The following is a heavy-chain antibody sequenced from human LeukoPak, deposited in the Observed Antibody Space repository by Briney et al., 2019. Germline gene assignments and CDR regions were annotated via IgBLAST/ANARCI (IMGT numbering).Heavy chain of an antibody. CDR1: GFSFNNYA. J-gene: IGHJ4*02. CDR3: ARGGLFRYGGTSGDY. D-gene: IGHD4/OR15-4a*01. V-gene: IGHV3-23*01. CDR2: ISGSGGST. Sequence: GGSLRLSCVDSGFSFNNYAMTWVRQAPGKGLEWVSGISGSGGSTYYADSVKGRFTISRDNSKNTLYLQMNSLRAEDTAVYYCARGGLFRYGGTSGDYWGQGTLVTVSS.